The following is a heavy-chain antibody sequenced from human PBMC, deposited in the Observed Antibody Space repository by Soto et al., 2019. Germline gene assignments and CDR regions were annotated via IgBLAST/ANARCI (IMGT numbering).Heavy chain of an antibody. V-gene: IGHV3-23*01. J-gene: IGHJ3*02. CDR3: AQDANYGKTAGDALDI. Sequence: EVQLLESGGGLVQPGGSLRLSCAASGFAFSRYAMNWVRQAPGKGLEWVSSISGGGTSRYSADSVKGRFTISRDNSKNTLYLQMNSLRVEDAAIYHCAQDANYGKTAGDALDISGQGTLVTVSS. CDR2: ISGGGTSR. CDR1: GFAFSRYA. D-gene: IGHD6-13*01.